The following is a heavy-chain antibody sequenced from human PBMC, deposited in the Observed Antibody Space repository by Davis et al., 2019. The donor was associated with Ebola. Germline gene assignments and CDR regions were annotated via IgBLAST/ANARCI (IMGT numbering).Heavy chain of an antibody. D-gene: IGHD3-3*01. Sequence: GESLKISCAASGFTFSSYSMNWVRQAPGKGLEWVSSISSSSSYIYYADSVKGRFTISRDNAKNSLYLQMNSLRAEDTAVYYCAKDGTIFGVVNHYYYYGMDVWGQGTTVTVSS. CDR2: ISSSSSYI. CDR1: GFTFSSYS. J-gene: IGHJ6*02. CDR3: AKDGTIFGVVNHYYYYGMDV. V-gene: IGHV3-21*01.